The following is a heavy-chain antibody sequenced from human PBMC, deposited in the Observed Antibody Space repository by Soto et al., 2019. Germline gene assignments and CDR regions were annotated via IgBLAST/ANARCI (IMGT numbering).Heavy chain of an antibody. CDR1: GGTFSSYA. D-gene: IGHD6-13*01. CDR3: ARDDGQSSSVQH. Sequence: VSCKASGGTFSSYALSWVRQAPGQGLEWMGGIIPIFGTANYAQKFQGRVTITADESTSTAYMELSSLRSEDTAVYYCARDDGQSSSVQHWGQGTLVTVSS. V-gene: IGHV1-69*01. CDR2: IIPIFGTA. J-gene: IGHJ1*01.